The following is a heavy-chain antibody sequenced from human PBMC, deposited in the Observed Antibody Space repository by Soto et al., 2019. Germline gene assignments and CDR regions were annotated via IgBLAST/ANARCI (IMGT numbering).Heavy chain of an antibody. Sequence: KTSETLSLTCTVSGGSISSGGYYWSWIRQHPGKGLEWIGYIYYSGSTYYNPSLKSRVTISVDTSKNQFSLKLSSVTAADTAVYYCARARVVVVVAATKGGSNWFDPWGQGTLVTVSS. D-gene: IGHD2-15*01. V-gene: IGHV4-31*03. J-gene: IGHJ5*02. CDR1: GGSISSGGYY. CDR2: IYYSGST. CDR3: ARARVVVVVAATKGGSNWFDP.